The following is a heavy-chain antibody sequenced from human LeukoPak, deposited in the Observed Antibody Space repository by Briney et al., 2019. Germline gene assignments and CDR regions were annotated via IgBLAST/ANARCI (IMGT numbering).Heavy chain of an antibody. V-gene: IGHV3-33*01. J-gene: IGHJ6*02. Sequence: PGGSLRLSCAASGFTFSSYGMHWVRQAPGKGLEWVAVIWYDGSNKYYADSVKGRFTISRDNSKNTLYLQMSSLRAEDTAVYYCAREVVVPAAIRGGDYYYYGMDVWGQGTTVTVSS. D-gene: IGHD2-2*01. CDR2: IWYDGSNK. CDR1: GFTFSSYG. CDR3: AREVVVPAAIRGGDYYYYGMDV.